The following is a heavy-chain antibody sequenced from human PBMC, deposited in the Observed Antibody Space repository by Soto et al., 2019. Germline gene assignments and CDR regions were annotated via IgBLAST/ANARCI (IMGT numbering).Heavy chain of an antibody. CDR2: ISFDGDK. CDR3: ARDYARGWCQF. Sequence: QVKLVESGGGVVQPGTSLRFSCTASGFSFSNSGIQWVRQTPGKGLEWVALISFDGDKYYVDSVKGRFTISRDNPTNTVYLQMNRLRPEDTGVYYCARDYARGWCQFWGQGTLVTVSS. V-gene: IGHV3-30*03. CDR1: GFSFSNSG. D-gene: IGHD2-8*02. J-gene: IGHJ4*02.